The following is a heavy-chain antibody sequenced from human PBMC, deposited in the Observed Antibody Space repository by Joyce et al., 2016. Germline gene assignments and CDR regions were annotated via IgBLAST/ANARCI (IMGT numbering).Heavy chain of an antibody. CDR3: AKILTATYSSGWFLDY. J-gene: IGHJ4*02. V-gene: IGHV3-30*18. CDR1: GLTLSNYG. CDR2: ISYDGIYK. D-gene: IGHD6-25*01. Sequence: QVQLVASGGGVVQPGRSLRLSCAASGLTLSNYGVHWVRQAPGKGLEWVAVISYDGIYKYYADYVKGRFTISRDNSKNTVFLEMNSLRAEDTAVYYCAKILTATYSSGWFLDYWGQGTLVTVSS.